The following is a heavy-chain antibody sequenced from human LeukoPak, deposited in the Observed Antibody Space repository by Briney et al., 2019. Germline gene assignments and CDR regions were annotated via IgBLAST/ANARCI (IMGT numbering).Heavy chain of an antibody. CDR3: AKVTAVAGTETSDHYYYGMDV. Sequence: GGSLRLSCAASGFTFSSYAMSWVRQAPGKGLEWVSAISGSGGSTYYADSVKGRFTISRGNSKNTLYLQMNSLRAEDTAVYYCAKVTAVAGTETSDHYYYGMDVWGQGTTVTVSS. D-gene: IGHD6-19*01. CDR1: GFTFSSYA. V-gene: IGHV3-23*01. J-gene: IGHJ6*02. CDR2: ISGSGGST.